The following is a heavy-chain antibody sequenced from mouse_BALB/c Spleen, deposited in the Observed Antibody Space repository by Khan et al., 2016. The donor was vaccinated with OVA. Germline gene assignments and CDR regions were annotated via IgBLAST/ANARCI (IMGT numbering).Heavy chain of an antibody. CDR1: GYIFTDYV. D-gene: IGHD3-3*01. CDR3: ARGGGDVFAY. V-gene: IGHV1-77*01. CDR2: IYTGSDST. Sequence: QVQLQQSGPELVKPGASVKMSCKASGYIFTDYVMNWVKQRTGQGLEWIGQIYTGSDSTYYNEKFKDKATLTADSSSSTAYMQLNSLASEDSAVYFCARGGGDVFAYWGQGTLVTVSA. J-gene: IGHJ3*01.